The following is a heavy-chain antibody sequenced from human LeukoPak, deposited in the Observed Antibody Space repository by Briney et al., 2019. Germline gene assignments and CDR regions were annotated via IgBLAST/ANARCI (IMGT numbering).Heavy chain of an antibody. CDR1: GFTFSSYW. V-gene: IGHV3-7*01. Sequence: PGGSLRLSCAASGFTFSSYWMSWVRQAPGKGLEWVANIKQDGSEKYYVDSVKGRFTISRDNSKNTLYLHMNSLRAEDTAVYYCARLKAVAGMNLPTDYWGQGTLVTVSS. CDR2: IKQDGSEK. D-gene: IGHD6-19*01. CDR3: ARLKAVAGMNLPTDY. J-gene: IGHJ4*02.